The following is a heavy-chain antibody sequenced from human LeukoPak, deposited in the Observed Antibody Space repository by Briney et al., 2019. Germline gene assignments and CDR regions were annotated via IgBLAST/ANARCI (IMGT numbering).Heavy chain of an antibody. CDR3: ARGFDIAAADSYNWFDP. CDR1: GFTFSDYY. Sequence: GGSLRLSCAASGFTFSDYYMRWIRQAPGKGLEWVSYISSSGSTIYYADSVKGRFTISRDNAKNSLYLQMNSLRAEDTAVYYCARGFDIAAADSYNWFDPWGQGTLVTVSS. D-gene: IGHD6-13*01. J-gene: IGHJ5*02. CDR2: ISSSGSTI. V-gene: IGHV3-11*01.